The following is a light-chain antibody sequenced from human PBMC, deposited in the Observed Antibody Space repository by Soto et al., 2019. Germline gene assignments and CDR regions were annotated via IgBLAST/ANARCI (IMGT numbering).Light chain of an antibody. J-gene: IGLJ1*01. CDR1: SSDVGSSNL. CDR3: SSYTNINTRACV. Sequence: QSALTQPASVSGSPGQSITISCTGSSSDVGSSNLVSWFQQDPGKAPKLIIYEVTDRPSGVSNRFSGSKSGNTASLTISGLQAEDEAEYYCSSYTNINTRACVFGTGTKLTVL. V-gene: IGLV2-14*02. CDR2: EVT.